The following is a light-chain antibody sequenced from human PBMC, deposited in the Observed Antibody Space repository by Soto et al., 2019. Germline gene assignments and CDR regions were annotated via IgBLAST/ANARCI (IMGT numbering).Light chain of an antibody. Sequence: DIQMTQSPSSLSASVGDRVTITCRASQSISSYLNWYQQKPGKAPKLLIYAASVLQSGVPSRFSGSGSGKDFTLTICSLQPEDFATYYCQQSYSTPYTFGQGAKLESK. J-gene: IGKJ2*01. CDR3: QQSYSTPYT. CDR1: QSISSY. V-gene: IGKV1-39*01. CDR2: AAS.